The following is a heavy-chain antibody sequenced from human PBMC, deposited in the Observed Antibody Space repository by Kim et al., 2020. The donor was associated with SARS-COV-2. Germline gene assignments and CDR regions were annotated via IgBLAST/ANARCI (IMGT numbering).Heavy chain of an antibody. CDR1: GFSFWSYW. V-gene: IGHV3-7*01. Sequence: GGSLRLSCVASGFSFWSYWMAWVRQAPGKGLEWVANIKDDGSQDEYVDSVKGRFTISRDNAKNSLFLQMNSLRADDTAVYYCAKWRGLQSNFDYWGQGSLVTVSS. CDR2: IKDDGSQD. J-gene: IGHJ4*02. CDR3: AKWRGLQSNFDY. D-gene: IGHD3-16*01.